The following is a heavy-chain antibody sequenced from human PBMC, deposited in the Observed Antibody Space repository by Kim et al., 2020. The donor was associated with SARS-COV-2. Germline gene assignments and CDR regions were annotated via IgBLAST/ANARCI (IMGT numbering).Heavy chain of an antibody. CDR2: ISYDGSNK. CDR3: AKDPGFYDSSTNDY. V-gene: IGHV3-30*18. Sequence: GGSLRLSCAASGFTFSSYGMHWVRQAPGKGLEWVAVISYDGSNKYYADSVKGRFTISRDNSKNTLYLQMNSLRAEDTAVYYCAKDPGFYDSSTNDYWGQG. J-gene: IGHJ4*02. CDR1: GFTFSSYG. D-gene: IGHD3-22*01.